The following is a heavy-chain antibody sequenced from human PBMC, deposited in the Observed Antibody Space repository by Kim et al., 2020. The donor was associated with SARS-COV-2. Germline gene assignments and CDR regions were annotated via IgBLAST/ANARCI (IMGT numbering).Heavy chain of an antibody. Sequence: SVKVSCKASGGTFSSYAISWVRQAPGQGLEWMGGIIPIFGTANYAQKFQGRVTITADESTSTAYMELSSLRSEDTAVYYCARRPDGYDSYFDYWGQGTLVTVSS. CDR1: GGTFSSYA. V-gene: IGHV1-69*13. J-gene: IGHJ4*02. CDR2: IIPIFGTA. D-gene: IGHD5-12*01. CDR3: ARRPDGYDSYFDY.